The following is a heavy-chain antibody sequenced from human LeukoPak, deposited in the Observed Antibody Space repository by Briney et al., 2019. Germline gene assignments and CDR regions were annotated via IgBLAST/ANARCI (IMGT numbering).Heavy chain of an antibody. Sequence: SETLSLTCAVYGGSFSGYYWSWIRQPPGKGLEWIGEINHSGSTNYNPSLKSRVTISVDTSKNQFSLKLSSVTAADTAVYYCARGPGYSSSWYSYYYGMDVWGQGTTVTVSS. D-gene: IGHD6-13*01. J-gene: IGHJ6*02. V-gene: IGHV4-34*01. CDR1: GGSFSGYY. CDR2: INHSGST. CDR3: ARGPGYSSSWYSYYYGMDV.